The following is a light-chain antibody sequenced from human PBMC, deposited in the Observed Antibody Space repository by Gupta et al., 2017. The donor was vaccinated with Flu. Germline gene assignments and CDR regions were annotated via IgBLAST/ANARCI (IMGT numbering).Light chain of an antibody. Sequence: GTLSLSPGERATLSCRASQSVSSSYLAWYQQKPGQAPRLLIYDASSRATGIPDRFSGSGSGTDFTLTITRLEPEDFAVYYCQQYGSSAQTFGQGTKLEIK. CDR2: DAS. J-gene: IGKJ2*01. CDR3: QQYGSSAQT. CDR1: QSVSSSY. V-gene: IGKV3-20*01.